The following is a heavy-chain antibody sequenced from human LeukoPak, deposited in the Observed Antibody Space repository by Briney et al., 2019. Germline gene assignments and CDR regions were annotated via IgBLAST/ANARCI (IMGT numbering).Heavy chain of an antibody. CDR1: GGSISSGGYS. J-gene: IGHJ4*02. CDR3: ARGDTAMGEVFDY. D-gene: IGHD5-18*01. Sequence: SETLSLTCAVSGGSISSGGYSWSWIRQPPGKGLEWIGYIYHSGSTYYNPSLKSRVTISVDRSKNQFSLKLSSVTAADTAVYYCARGDTAMGEVFDYWGQGTLVTVSS. V-gene: IGHV4-30-2*01. CDR2: IYHSGST.